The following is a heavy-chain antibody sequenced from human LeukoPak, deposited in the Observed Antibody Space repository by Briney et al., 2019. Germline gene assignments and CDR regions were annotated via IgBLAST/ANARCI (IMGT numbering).Heavy chain of an antibody. D-gene: IGHD2-15*01. V-gene: IGHV3-74*01. J-gene: IGHJ4*02. CDR3: TTLHIVDY. CDR1: GFTLSNYW. Sequence: GGSLRLSCVASGFTLSNYWMHWVRQAPGKGLVWVSRISTDGNTATYADSVKGRFSISRDNAKNTLYLQMNRLRAEDTAVYYCTTLHIVDYWAQGALVTVSS. CDR2: ISTDGNTA.